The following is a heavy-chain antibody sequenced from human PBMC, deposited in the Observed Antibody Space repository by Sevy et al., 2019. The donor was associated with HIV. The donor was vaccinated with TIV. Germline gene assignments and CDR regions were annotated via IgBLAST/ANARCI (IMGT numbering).Heavy chain of an antibody. V-gene: IGHV3-33*01. J-gene: IGHJ6*02. CDR2: IWYDGSNK. D-gene: IGHD1-26*01. Sequence: GGSLRLSCAASGFTFSSYGMHWVRQAPGKGLEWVAVIWYDGSNKYYADSVKGRFTISRDNSKNTLYLQMNSLRAEDTALYYCARVGPGWAYYYYYGMDVWGQGTTVTVSS. CDR3: ARVGPGWAYYYYYGMDV. CDR1: GFTFSSYG.